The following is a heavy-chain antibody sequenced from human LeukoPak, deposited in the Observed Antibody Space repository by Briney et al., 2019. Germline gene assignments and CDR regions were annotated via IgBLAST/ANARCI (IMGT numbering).Heavy chain of an antibody. Sequence: PSEPLSLTCAVSGGSFSGYYWSWIRQPPGKGLEWIGEINHSGSTNYNPSLKSRVTISVDTSKTQFSLKLSSVTAADTAVYYCARGLDYYDSSGPYWYFDLWGRGTLVTVSS. CDR2: INHSGST. CDR1: GGSFSGYY. CDR3: ARGLDYYDSSGPYWYFDL. V-gene: IGHV4-34*01. J-gene: IGHJ2*01. D-gene: IGHD3-22*01.